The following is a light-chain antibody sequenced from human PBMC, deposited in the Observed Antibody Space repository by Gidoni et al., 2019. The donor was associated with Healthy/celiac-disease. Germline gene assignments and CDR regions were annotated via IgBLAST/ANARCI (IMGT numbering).Light chain of an antibody. Sequence: DIQMTQSPSTLSASVGDRVTITCRASQSISNWLASYQQKPGKAPNLLIYKASSLESGVPSRFSGSGSGTEFTITISSLQPDDFATYYCQQYSSYPWTFGQGTKVEFK. CDR3: QQYSSYPWT. CDR2: KAS. J-gene: IGKJ1*01. CDR1: QSISNW. V-gene: IGKV1-5*03.